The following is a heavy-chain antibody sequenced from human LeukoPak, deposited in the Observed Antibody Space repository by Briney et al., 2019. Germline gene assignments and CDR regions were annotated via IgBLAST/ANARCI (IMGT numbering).Heavy chain of an antibody. D-gene: IGHD3-16*01. V-gene: IGHV3-33*06. CDR1: GFRFSSYA. CDR2: ISYDGNTI. CDR3: AKRGTTWDLDY. J-gene: IGHJ4*02. Sequence: PGGSLRLSCGASGFRFSSYAMHWVRQAPGKGLKWVAVISYDGNTIYYADSVKGRFTISRDYSKNTLHLQMNSLRAEDTAVYYCAKRGTTWDLDYWGQGTLVTVSS.